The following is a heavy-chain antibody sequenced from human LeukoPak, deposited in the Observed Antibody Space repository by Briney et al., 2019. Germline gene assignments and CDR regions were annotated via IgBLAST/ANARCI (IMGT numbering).Heavy chain of an antibody. D-gene: IGHD3-16*01. Sequence: GGSLRPSCAASGFTVSSNYMSWVRQAPGKGLEWVSVIHSGGTTYYADSVKGRFTISRDTSRNTVYLQMNSLRAEDTAVYYCARGGALDYWGQGTLVTVSS. V-gene: IGHV3-66*02. CDR2: IHSGGTT. CDR1: GFTVSSNY. J-gene: IGHJ4*02. CDR3: ARGGALDY.